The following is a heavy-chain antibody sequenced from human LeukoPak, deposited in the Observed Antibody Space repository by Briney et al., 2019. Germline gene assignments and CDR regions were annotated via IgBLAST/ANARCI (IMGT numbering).Heavy chain of an antibody. CDR1: GFTFSSHE. V-gene: IGHV3-48*03. D-gene: IGHD6-19*01. J-gene: IGHJ5*02. CDR2: ISSSGSTI. Sequence: GGSLRLSCAASGFTFSSHEMNWVRQAPGKGLEWVSYISSSGSTIYYADSVKGRFTISRDNAKNSLYLQVNSLRAEDTAVYYCARTKTGYSSGWWLFDPWGQGTLVTVSS. CDR3: ARTKTGYSSGWWLFDP.